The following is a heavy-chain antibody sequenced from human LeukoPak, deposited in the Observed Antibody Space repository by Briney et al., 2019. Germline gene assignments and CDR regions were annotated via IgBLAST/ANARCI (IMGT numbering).Heavy chain of an antibody. V-gene: IGHV4-39*01. CDR3: ARLVPPGGGDCTGSNCHTVYYFDY. Sequence: NPSETLSLTCPVSGGSITSSSSYWGWIRQPPGKGLEWIGTICYSGTTYYNPSLKSRVTISIDAAKNQFSLMLTSVTAADTAVYYCARLVPPGGGDCTGSNCHTVYYFDYWGQGTLVTVSS. D-gene: IGHD2-15*01. CDR2: ICYSGTT. CDR1: GGSITSSSSY. J-gene: IGHJ4*02.